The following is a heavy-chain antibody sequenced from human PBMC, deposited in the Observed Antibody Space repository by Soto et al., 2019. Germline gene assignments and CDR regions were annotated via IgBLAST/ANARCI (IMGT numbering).Heavy chain of an antibody. D-gene: IGHD6-19*01. CDR3: ARLGSSGWYQGSYFDY. CDR1: GGSITRNNHY. V-gene: IGHV4-39*01. J-gene: IGHJ4*02. CDR2: ILYSGST. Sequence: QLQLQESGPGLVKPSETLSLTCIVSGGSITRNNHYWGWIRQSPGKGLEWIGSILYSGSTNYYPSLKCRITLSVETSKNQSSLKLSSATAADTALYYCARLGSSGWYQGSYFDYWGQGTLVSVSS.